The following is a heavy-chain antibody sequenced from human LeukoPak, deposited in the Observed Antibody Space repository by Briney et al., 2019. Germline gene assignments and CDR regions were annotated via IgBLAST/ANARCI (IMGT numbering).Heavy chain of an antibody. V-gene: IGHV1-24*01. CDR1: GYTLTALS. J-gene: IGHJ4*02. CDR3: ASTTVYYDSSGYYQFDY. D-gene: IGHD3-22*01. CDR2: FDPEDGET. Sequence: ASVKVSCKVSGYTLTALSMHSVRQAPGKGLEWMGGFDPEDGETIYAQKFQGRVTMTEDTSTDTAYMELSSLRSEDTAVYYCASTTVYYDSSGYYQFDYWGQGTLVTVSS.